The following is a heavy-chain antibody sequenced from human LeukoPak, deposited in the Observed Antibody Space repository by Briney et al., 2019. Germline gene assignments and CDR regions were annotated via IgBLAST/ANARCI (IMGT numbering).Heavy chain of an antibody. CDR1: GFTFSSYS. J-gene: IGHJ4*02. CDR3: ARDLWVYGGNSDFDY. Sequence: GGSLRLSCAASGFTFSSYSMNWVRQAPGKGLEWVSYISSSSSTIYYADSVKGRFTISRDNAKNSLYLQMNSLRAEDTAVYYCARDLWVYGGNSDFDYWGQGTLVTVSS. D-gene: IGHD4-23*01. V-gene: IGHV3-48*01. CDR2: ISSSSSTI.